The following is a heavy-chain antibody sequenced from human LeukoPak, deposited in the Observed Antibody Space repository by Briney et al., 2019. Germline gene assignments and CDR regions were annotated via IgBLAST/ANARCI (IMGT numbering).Heavy chain of an antibody. J-gene: IGHJ4*02. CDR3: AKGRVRYCSSTSCLGDY. V-gene: IGHV3-23*01. Sequence: LTGGSLRLSCAASGFTFSSYSMNWVRQAPGKGLEWVSAISGSGGSTYYADSVKGRFTISRDNSKNTLYLQMNSLRAEDTAVYYCAKGRVRYCSSTSCLGDYWGQGTLVTVSS. D-gene: IGHD2-2*01. CDR2: ISGSGGST. CDR1: GFTFSSYS.